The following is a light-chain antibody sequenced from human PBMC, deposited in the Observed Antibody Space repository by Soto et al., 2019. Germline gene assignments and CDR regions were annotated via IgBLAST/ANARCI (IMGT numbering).Light chain of an antibody. Sequence: QSALTQPASVSGSPRQSITISCTGASSDVGSYTYVSWYQQHPGEAPKIIIYEIVHRPSGISNRFSGSKSGNIASLTIFGLQAEDEADYYCTSYTNRGGLWVFGGGTK. J-gene: IGLJ3*02. CDR1: SSDVGSYTY. V-gene: IGLV2-14*01. CDR3: TSYTNRGGLWV. CDR2: EIV.